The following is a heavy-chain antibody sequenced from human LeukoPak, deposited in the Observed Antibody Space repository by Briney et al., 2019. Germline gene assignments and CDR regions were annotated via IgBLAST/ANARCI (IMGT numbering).Heavy chain of an antibody. J-gene: IGHJ4*02. V-gene: IGHV3-23*01. CDR3: AKPLAVAGTSCFDY. D-gene: IGHD6-19*01. Sequence: GGSLRLSCAASGFIFNNYVMNWVRQAPGKGLEWVSSISGSGVHTYYADSVKGRFTISRDNSKNTLYLQMNSLRAEDTAVYYCAKPLAVAGTSCFDYWGQGTLVTVSS. CDR1: GFIFNNYV. CDR2: ISGSGVHT.